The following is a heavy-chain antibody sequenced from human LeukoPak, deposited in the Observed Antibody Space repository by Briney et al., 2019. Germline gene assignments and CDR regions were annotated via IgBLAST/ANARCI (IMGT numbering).Heavy chain of an antibody. J-gene: IGHJ4*02. CDR3: AREREVGDSYAYKLAYYFDY. V-gene: IGHV4-59*01. Sequence: SETLSLTCTVSGGSISSYYWSWIRQPPGKGLEWIGYIYYSESINYNPSLKSRVTISIDTSKNQISLKLSSVTAADTAVYYCAREREVGDSYAYKLAYYFDYWGQGTLVTVSS. D-gene: IGHD5-18*01. CDR1: GGSISSYY. CDR2: IYYSESI.